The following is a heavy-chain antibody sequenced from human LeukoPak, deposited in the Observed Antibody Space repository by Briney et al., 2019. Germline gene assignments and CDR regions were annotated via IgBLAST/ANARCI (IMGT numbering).Heavy chain of an antibody. D-gene: IGHD3-3*01. CDR3: ARVVTIFGAFDY. V-gene: IGHV4-39*07. Sequence: PSETLSLTCTVSGGSISSSSYYWGWIRQPPGKGLEWIGSIYYSGSTYYNPSLKSRVTISVDTSKNQFSLKLSSVTAADTAVYYCARVVTIFGAFDYWGQGTLVTVSS. J-gene: IGHJ4*02. CDR2: IYYSGST. CDR1: GGSISSSSYY.